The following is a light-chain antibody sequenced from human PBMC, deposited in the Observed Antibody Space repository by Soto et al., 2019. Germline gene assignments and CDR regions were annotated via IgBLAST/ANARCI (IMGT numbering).Light chain of an antibody. CDR3: HQYNSWPPGT. V-gene: IGKV3-15*01. Sequence: EIVMTHSPATLSVSPGERATLSCSASHSVSSNLAWYQQKPGQAPRLLIYGASTRATGIPARFSGSGSGTEFTLTISSLQSEDFALYYCHQYNSWPPGTFGQGTKVDIK. CDR1: HSVSSN. CDR2: GAS. J-gene: IGKJ2*01.